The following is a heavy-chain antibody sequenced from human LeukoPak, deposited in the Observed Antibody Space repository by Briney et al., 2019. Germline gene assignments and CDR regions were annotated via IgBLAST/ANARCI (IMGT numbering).Heavy chain of an antibody. V-gene: IGHV3-23*01. CDR2: ISGSGGST. J-gene: IGHJ4*02. CDR3: AKLYRPAGYSYFDY. CDR1: GFTFSSYG. D-gene: IGHD5-18*01. Sequence: GGSLRLSCAASGFTFSSYGMSWVRQAPGKGLEWVSAISGSGGSTYYADSVKGRFTISRDNSKNTLYLQMNSLRAEDTAVYYCAKLYRPAGYSYFDYWGQGTLVTVSS.